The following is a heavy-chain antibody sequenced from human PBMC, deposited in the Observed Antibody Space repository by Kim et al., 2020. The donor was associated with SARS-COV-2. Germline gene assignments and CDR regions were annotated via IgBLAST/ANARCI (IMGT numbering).Heavy chain of an antibody. J-gene: IGHJ6*02. CDR2: ISSSSSYI. CDR1: GFTFSSYS. Sequence: GGSLRLSCAASGFTFSSYSMNWVRQAPGKGLEWVSSISSSSSYIYYADSVKGRFTISRDNAKNSLYLQMNSLRAEDTAVYYCARVPLGTVVTPVPYGMDVGGQGTTVTVSS. D-gene: IGHD2-15*01. CDR3: ARVPLGTVVTPVPYGMDV. V-gene: IGHV3-21*01.